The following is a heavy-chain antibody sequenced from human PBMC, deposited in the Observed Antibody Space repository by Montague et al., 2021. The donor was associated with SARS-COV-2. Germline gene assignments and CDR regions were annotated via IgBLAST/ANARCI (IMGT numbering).Heavy chain of an antibody. D-gene: IGHD6-19*01. CDR1: GTSFSGYY. V-gene: IGHV4-34*01. CDR2: INHGGST. Sequence: SETLSLTCADHGTSFSGYYWNWIRQPPGKGLEWIGEINHGGSTKYSPSLKSRLTISADTSKNQFSLKLSSVTAADTAVYYCARHKGGEWLVRRSAFDIWGQGTMVTVSS. CDR3: ARHKGGEWLVRRSAFDI. J-gene: IGHJ3*02.